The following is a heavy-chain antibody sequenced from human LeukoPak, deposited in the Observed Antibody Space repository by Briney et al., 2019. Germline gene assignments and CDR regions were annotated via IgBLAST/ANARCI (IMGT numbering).Heavy chain of an antibody. V-gene: IGHV1-2*02. D-gene: IGHD4-23*01. J-gene: IGHJ5*02. CDR3: AREARVETRGQFDP. Sequence: ASVKVSCKASGYIFTGYYMHWVRQAPGQGLEWMGWINPSSGGTNYAQKFQGRVTMTRDTSISTAFMEVSSLRSDDTAVYYCAREARVETRGQFDPWGQGTLVTVSS. CDR1: GYIFTGYY. CDR2: INPSSGGT.